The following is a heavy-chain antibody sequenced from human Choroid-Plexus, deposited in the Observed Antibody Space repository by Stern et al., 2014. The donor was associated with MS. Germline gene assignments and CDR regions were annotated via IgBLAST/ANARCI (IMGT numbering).Heavy chain of an antibody. J-gene: IGHJ5*02. Sequence: VQLVESGGGVVQPGRPLRLSCVASGFTFGSCAMHWVRQAPGKGLEWVAGVSYDGSNKYYADSVKGRFTISRDNSRNTLYMQMSSLRPEHTAVYYCAKDRQYLTYFFDHWGQGSLVTVSS. CDR2: VSYDGSNK. V-gene: IGHV3-30*18. CDR3: AKDRQYLTYFFDH. CDR1: GFTFGSCA. D-gene: IGHD2/OR15-2a*01.